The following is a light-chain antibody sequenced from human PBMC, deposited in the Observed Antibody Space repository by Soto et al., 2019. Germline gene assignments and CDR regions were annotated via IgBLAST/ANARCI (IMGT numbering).Light chain of an antibody. CDR1: QSVSST. CDR3: QQRYSGWT. J-gene: IGKJ1*01. V-gene: IGKV3-11*01. CDR2: DAS. Sequence: EIVMTQSPATLSVSPGERATLSCRASQSVSSTLAWYQQKPGQAPRLLIYDASNRATGIPARFSGSGSGTDFTLTISSLEPEDFAVYYCQQRYSGWTFGQGTKVDIK.